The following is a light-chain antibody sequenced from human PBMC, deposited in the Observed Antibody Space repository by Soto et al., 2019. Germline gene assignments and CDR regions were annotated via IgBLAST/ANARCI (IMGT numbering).Light chain of an antibody. CDR2: AAS. Sequence: DIQMTQSPPSLSASVGDRVTITCRASQSISRYLNWYQEKPGKAPKLLIYAASSLHSGVPSRFSGSGSGTDFTLSISGLQLEDFATYYCQQSYSTPFTFGGGTKVEIK. J-gene: IGKJ4*01. CDR1: QSISRY. V-gene: IGKV1-39*01. CDR3: QQSYSTPFT.